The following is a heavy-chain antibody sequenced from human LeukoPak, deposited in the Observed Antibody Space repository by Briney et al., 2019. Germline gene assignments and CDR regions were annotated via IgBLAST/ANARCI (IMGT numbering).Heavy chain of an antibody. CDR1: GFTFDDYA. D-gene: IGHD5-18*01. CDR2: ISWNSGSI. V-gene: IGHV3-9*01. J-gene: IGHJ3*02. Sequence: GGSLRLSCAASGFTFDDYAMHWVRQAPGKGLEWVSGISWNSGSIGYADSVKGRFTISRDNSKNTLYLQMNSLRAEDTAVYYCAKDQWDTAMAVDAFDIWGQGTMVTVSS. CDR3: AKDQWDTAMAVDAFDI.